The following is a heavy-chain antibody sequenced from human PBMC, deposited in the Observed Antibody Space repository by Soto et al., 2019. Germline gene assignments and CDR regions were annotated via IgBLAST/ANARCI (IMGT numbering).Heavy chain of an antibody. CDR3: ARAGGDVVVVAARLPYYYYGMDV. V-gene: IGHV3-7*05. D-gene: IGHD2-15*01. CDR2: IKQDGSEK. CDR1: GFTFSSYW. Sequence: GGSLRLSCAASGFTFSSYWMSWVRQAPGKGLEWVANIKQDGSEKYYVDSVKGRFTISRDNAKNSLYLQMNSLRAEDTAVYYCARAGGDVVVVAARLPYYYYGMDVWGQGTTVTVSS. J-gene: IGHJ6*02.